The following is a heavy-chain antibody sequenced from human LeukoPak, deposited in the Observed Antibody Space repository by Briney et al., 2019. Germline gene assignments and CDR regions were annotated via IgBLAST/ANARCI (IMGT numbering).Heavy chain of an antibody. D-gene: IGHD6-6*01. CDR3: ARLGDSSSRLYYFDY. CDR1: GGSIRSYY. V-gene: IGHV4-59*08. Sequence: PSETLSLTCTVAGGSIRSYYWSRIRQPPGKGLEWIGYFHYSGSTNYNPSLKSRVTISVDTSKNHFSLKLSSVPAADTAVYYCARLGDSSSRLYYFDYWGQGTLVTVSS. CDR2: FHYSGST. J-gene: IGHJ4*02.